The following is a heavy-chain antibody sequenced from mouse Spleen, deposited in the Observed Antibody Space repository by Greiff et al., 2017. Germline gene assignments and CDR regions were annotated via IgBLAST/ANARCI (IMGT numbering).Heavy chain of an antibody. Sequence: VHLVETGPGLVAPSQSLSITCTVSGFSLTSYGVHWVRQPPGKGLEWLVVIWSDGSTNYNSALKSRLSISKDNSKSQVFLKMNSLQTDDTAMYYCARSYYGNPYAMDYWGQGTSVTVSS. CDR2: IWSDGST. V-gene: IGHV2-6*03. CDR1: GFSLTSYG. J-gene: IGHJ4*01. D-gene: IGHD2-10*01. CDR3: ARSYYGNPYAMDY.